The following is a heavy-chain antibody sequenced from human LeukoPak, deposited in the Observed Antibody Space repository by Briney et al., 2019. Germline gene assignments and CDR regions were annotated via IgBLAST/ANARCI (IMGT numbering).Heavy chain of an antibody. CDR1: GYTFTSYG. CDR3: ASMATILRGHYYYYMDV. J-gene: IGHJ6*03. D-gene: IGHD5-24*01. Sequence: ASVKVSCKASGYTFTSYGISWVRQAPGQGLEWMGWISAYNGNTNYAQKLQGRVTMTTDTSTSTAYMELRSLRSDDTAVYYCASMATILRGHYYYYMDVWGKGTTVTVSS. V-gene: IGHV1-18*01. CDR2: ISAYNGNT.